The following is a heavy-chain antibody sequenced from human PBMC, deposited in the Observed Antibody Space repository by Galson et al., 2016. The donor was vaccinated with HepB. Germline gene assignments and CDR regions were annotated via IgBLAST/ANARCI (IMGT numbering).Heavy chain of an antibody. D-gene: IGHD3-16*01. V-gene: IGHV4-31*03. Sequence: TLSLTCTVSARSISSGGSYWTWLRQHPGEGLEWIGYIYHTGNTYSNASLKSRVTVSVDTSKNQFFLKLSSLTAADTAVYFCARGGRKGRWGYDFDYWGQGTLVTVSS. CDR1: ARSISSGGSY. CDR3: ARGGRKGRWGYDFDY. CDR2: IYHTGNT. J-gene: IGHJ4*02.